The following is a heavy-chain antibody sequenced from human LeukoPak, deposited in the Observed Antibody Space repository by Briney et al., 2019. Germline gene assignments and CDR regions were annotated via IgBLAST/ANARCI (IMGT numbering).Heavy chain of an antibody. D-gene: IGHD2-21*01. V-gene: IGHV3-30*03. CDR2: ISFDGSKK. CDR1: GFTLSSFG. CDR3: ARDLSAAYDF. Sequence: GTSLRLSCAASGFTLSSFGMHWVRQAPGKGLEWVAVISFDGSKKLYEDSVKGRFTISRDNSKNTLYLQMDNLRVDDTAVYYCARDLSAAYDFWGQGILVTVSS. J-gene: IGHJ4*02.